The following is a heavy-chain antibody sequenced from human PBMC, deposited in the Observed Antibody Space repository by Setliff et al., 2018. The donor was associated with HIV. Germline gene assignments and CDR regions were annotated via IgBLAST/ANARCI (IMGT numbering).Heavy chain of an antibody. CDR2: IYHSGST. Sequence: NPSETLSLTCAVSGYSISSGYYWGWIRQPPGKGLEWIGSIYHSGSTYYNPSLKSRVTISVDTSKNQFSLKLRSVTAADTAVYYCARIGSGWSVGWFDPWGQGTLVTVSS. V-gene: IGHV4-38-2*01. CDR1: GYSISSGYY. D-gene: IGHD6-13*01. J-gene: IGHJ5*02. CDR3: ARIGSGWSVGWFDP.